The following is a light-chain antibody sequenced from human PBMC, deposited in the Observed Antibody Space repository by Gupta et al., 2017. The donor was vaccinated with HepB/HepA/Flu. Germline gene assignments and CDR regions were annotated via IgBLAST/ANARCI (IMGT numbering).Light chain of an antibody. J-gene: IGKJ1*01. Sequence: DIVSAQSPLYLPVTPGEPTPISCRSSQSLLHSNGYNYLYWYLQKPGQSPQFLIYLGSTRASGVPDRFSGSGSGTDFTLKISRVEAEDVGVYYCMQALQTPPTFGQGTKVEIK. CDR2: LGS. CDR3: MQALQTPPT. V-gene: IGKV2-28*01. CDR1: QSLLHSNGYNY.